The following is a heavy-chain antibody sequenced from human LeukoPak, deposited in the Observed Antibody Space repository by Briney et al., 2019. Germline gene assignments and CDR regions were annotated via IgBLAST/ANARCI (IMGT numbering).Heavy chain of an antibody. V-gene: IGHV4-34*01. Sequence: SETLSLTCAVSGGSFSGKYWTWIRQPPGKGLEWVGEITYSGSIYYNPSLKSRVTISVDTSKNQFSLKLNSVTAADTAVYYCARDLMTWGQGTLVTISS. CDR2: ITYSGSI. CDR3: ARDLMT. J-gene: IGHJ4*02. CDR1: GGSFSGKY.